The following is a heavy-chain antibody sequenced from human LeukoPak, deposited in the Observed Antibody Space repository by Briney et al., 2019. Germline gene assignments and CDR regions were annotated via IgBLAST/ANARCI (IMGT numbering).Heavy chain of an antibody. CDR2: ISSSGSYI. D-gene: IGHD3-10*01. CDR3: ARGSGVQVRSSLDY. CDR1: GFTFSSYS. V-gene: IGHV3-21*01. J-gene: IGHJ4*02. Sequence: GGSLRLSCAASGFTFSSYSMSWVRQAPGKGLEWVSSISSSGSYIYYADSVKGRFTISRDNAKNSLFLQMNSLRAEDTAVYYCARGSGVQVRSSLDYWGQGTLVTVSS.